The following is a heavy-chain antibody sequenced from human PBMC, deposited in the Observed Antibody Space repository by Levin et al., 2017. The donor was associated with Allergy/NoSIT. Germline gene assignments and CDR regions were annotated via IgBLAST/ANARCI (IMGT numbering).Heavy chain of an antibody. Sequence: GESLKISCKGSGYSFTSYWIGWVRQMPGKGLEWMGIIYPGDSDTRYSPSFQGQVTISADKSISTAYLQWSSLKASDTAMYYCARGAYSSGWYGMWGDAFDIWGQGTMVTVSS. CDR1: GYSFTSYW. CDR3: ARGAYSSGWYGMWGDAFDI. J-gene: IGHJ3*02. V-gene: IGHV5-51*01. CDR2: IYPGDSDT. D-gene: IGHD6-19*01.